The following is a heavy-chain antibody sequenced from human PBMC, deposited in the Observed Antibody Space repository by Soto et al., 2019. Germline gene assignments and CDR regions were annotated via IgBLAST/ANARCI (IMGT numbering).Heavy chain of an antibody. D-gene: IGHD3-22*01. V-gene: IGHV4-38-2*02. CDR3: AETLHYYDSSGYYY. Sequence: SETLSLTCTVSGYSISSGYYWGWIRQPPGKGLEWIGSIYHSGSTYYNPSLKSRVTISVDTSKNQFSLKLSSVTAADTAVYYCAETLHYYDSSGYYYWGQGTLVTVSS. CDR1: GYSISSGYY. J-gene: IGHJ4*02. CDR2: IYHSGST.